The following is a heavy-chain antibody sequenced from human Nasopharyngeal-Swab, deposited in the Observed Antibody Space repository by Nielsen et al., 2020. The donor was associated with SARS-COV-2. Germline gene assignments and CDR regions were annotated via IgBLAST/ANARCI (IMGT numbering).Heavy chain of an antibody. J-gene: IGHJ1*01. Sequence: ASVQVSCKTSGYTFTIYYIHWVRQAPGQGLEWMGRIYGDSGATDSAQKFQGRVTLTRDTSLRTAYMELSGLRSDDTAVYFCARRYIDDGYFQHWGQGTLVTVSS. CDR3: ARRYIDDGYFQH. CDR2: IYGDSGAT. D-gene: IGHD1-1*01. V-gene: IGHV1-2*06. CDR1: GYTFTIYY.